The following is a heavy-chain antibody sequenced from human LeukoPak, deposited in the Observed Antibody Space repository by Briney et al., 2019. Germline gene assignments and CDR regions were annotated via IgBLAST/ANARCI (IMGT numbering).Heavy chain of an antibody. D-gene: IGHD6-19*01. CDR3: ARDWGSSGWYNWFDP. V-gene: IGHV3-30*03. Sequence: PGRSLRLSCAASGFTFSSYGMHWVRQAPGKGLEWVAVISYDGSNKYYADSVKGRFTISRDNSKNTLYLQMNSLRVEDTAEYYCARDWGSSGWYNWFDPWGQGTLVTVSS. CDR2: ISYDGSNK. J-gene: IGHJ5*02. CDR1: GFTFSSYG.